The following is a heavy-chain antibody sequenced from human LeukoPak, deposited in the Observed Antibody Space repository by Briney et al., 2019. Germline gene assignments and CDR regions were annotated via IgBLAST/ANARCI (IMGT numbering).Heavy chain of an antibody. D-gene: IGHD3-3*01. V-gene: IGHV4-61*01. CDR1: GGSVSSGSYY. J-gene: IGHJ6*02. CDR2: IYYSGST. CDR3: ARETYGYDFWSGYWGAHYYYGMDV. Sequence: SETLSLTCTVSGGSVSSGSYYWSWIRQPPGKGLEWIGYIYYSGSTNYNPSLKSRVTISVDTSKNQFSLKLSSVTAADTAVYYCARETYGYDFWSGYWGAHYYYGMDVWGQGTTVTVSS.